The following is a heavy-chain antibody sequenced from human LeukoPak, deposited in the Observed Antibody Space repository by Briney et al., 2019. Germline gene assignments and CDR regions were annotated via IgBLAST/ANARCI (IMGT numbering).Heavy chain of an antibody. Sequence: PSETLSLTCTVSGGSISSSSYYWGWIRQPPGKGLEWIGSIYYSGSTYYNPSLKSRVTISVDTSKNQFSLKLSSETAADTAVYYCASPTLDYGDYLIDYWGQGTLVTVSS. CDR2: IYYSGST. CDR3: ASPTLDYGDYLIDY. J-gene: IGHJ4*02. D-gene: IGHD4-17*01. CDR1: GGSISSSSYY. V-gene: IGHV4-39*01.